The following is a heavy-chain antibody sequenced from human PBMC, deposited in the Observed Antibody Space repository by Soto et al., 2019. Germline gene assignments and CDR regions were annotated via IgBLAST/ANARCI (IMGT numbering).Heavy chain of an antibody. CDR1: GFTFSSYA. J-gene: IGHJ4*02. CDR2: ISYDGSNK. D-gene: IGHD4-17*01. CDR3: AREDTTVVTWYFDY. Sequence: QVQLVESGGGVVQPGRSLRLSCAASGFTFSSYAMHWVRQAPGKGLEWVAVISYDGSNKYYADSVKGRFTISRDNSKNTLYLLMNSLRAEDTAVYYCAREDTTVVTWYFDYWGQGTLVTVSS. V-gene: IGHV3-30-3*01.